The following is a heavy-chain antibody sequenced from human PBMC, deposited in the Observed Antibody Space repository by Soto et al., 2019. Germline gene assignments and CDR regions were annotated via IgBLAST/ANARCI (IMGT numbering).Heavy chain of an antibody. D-gene: IGHD1-26*01. CDR3: ARDRHIVGPSDY. Sequence: SVKVSCKASGGTFSSYAISWVRQAPGQGLEWMGGIIPIFGTANYAQKFQGRVTITSDESTSTAYMELSSLRSEDTAVYYCARDRHIVGPSDYWGQGTPVTVSS. J-gene: IGHJ4*02. CDR2: IIPIFGTA. V-gene: IGHV1-69*13. CDR1: GGTFSSYA.